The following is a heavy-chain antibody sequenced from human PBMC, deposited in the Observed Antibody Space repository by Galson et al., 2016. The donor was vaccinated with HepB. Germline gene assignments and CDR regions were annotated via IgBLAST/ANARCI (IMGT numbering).Heavy chain of an antibody. J-gene: IGHJ4*02. CDR2: ITSSSSVT. CDR1: GFTFSIYS. V-gene: IGHV3-48*02. Sequence: SLRLSCADSGFTFSIYSMDWVRQAPGKGLEWISHITSSSSVTYYADSVKGRLTISRDNAKKSLYLQMNSLRDEDTAVYYCANDWYGYMAYWGQGTLVTVSS. D-gene: IGHD3-9*01. CDR3: ANDWYGYMAY.